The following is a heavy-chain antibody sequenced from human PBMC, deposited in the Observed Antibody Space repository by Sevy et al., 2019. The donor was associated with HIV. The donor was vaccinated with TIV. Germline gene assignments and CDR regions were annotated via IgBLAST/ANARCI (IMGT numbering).Heavy chain of an antibody. Sequence: GGSLRLSCAASGFTFSSYEMNWVRQAPGKGLEWVSYISSSGSTIYYADSVNGRFTISRDNAKNSLYLQMNSLRAEDTAVYYCARTMTQDYYYGMDVWGQGTTVTVSS. D-gene: IGHD3-22*01. J-gene: IGHJ6*02. CDR1: GFTFSSYE. CDR3: ARTMTQDYYYGMDV. V-gene: IGHV3-48*03. CDR2: ISSSGSTI.